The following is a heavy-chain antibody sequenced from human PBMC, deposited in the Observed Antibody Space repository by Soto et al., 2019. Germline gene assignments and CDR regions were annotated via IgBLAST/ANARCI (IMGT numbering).Heavy chain of an antibody. CDR1: GFTFSSYA. J-gene: IGHJ6*02. D-gene: IGHD4-17*01. CDR2: ISGGGGST. V-gene: IGHV3-23*01. Sequence: EVQLLESGGGLVQPGESLRLSCAASGFTFSSYAMSWVRQAPGKGLEWVSTISGGGGSTYYGDSVKGRFTISRDNQMKTLILQMNRLRAEDTAVYYCAKVWERTVTTRNYFYGMDVWGQGTTVTVSS. CDR3: AKVWERTVTTRNYFYGMDV.